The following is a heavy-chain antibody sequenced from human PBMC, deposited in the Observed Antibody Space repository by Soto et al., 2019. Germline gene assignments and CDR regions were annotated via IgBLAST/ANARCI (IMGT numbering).Heavy chain of an antibody. Sequence: GGSLRLSCAASGFTFSDYAMHWVRQAPGKGLERVAVVSHDGRNTHYADSVKGRFTISRDSSKNTVSLEMTSLRAEDMAVYYFAKGGRQWLVTSDFNYWGQGALVTAPQ. D-gene: IGHD6-19*01. V-gene: IGHV3-30*18. CDR2: VSHDGRNT. CDR1: GFTFSDYA. CDR3: AKGGRQWLVTSDFNY. J-gene: IGHJ4*02.